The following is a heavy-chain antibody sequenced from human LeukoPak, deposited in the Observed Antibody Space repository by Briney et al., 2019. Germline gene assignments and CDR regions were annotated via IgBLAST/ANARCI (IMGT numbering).Heavy chain of an antibody. CDR3: AKEGGGTTTGAFDI. CDR1: GFTFSSYA. D-gene: IGHD1-1*01. CDR2: IYSGGST. Sequence: GGSLRLSCAASGFTFSSYAMHWVRQAPGKGLEWVSVIYSGGSTYYADSVKGRFTISRDNSKNTLYLQMNSLRAEDTAVYYCAKEGGGTTTGAFDIWGQGTMVTVSS. V-gene: IGHV3-53*01. J-gene: IGHJ3*02.